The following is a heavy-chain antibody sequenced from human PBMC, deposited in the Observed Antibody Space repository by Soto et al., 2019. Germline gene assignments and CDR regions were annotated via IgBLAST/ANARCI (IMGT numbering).Heavy chain of an antibody. Sequence: QVQLVQSGAEVKKPGTSVKVSCKASGYTFTSYDINWVRQATGQGLEWMGWMNPNSANTGYAQKVQGRVTMTRNTSISTAYMELGSLRSEDTAVYYCARDHSSSWRFDYWGQGTLVTVSS. CDR1: GYTFTSYD. CDR3: ARDHSSSWRFDY. CDR2: MNPNSANT. D-gene: IGHD6-13*01. J-gene: IGHJ4*02. V-gene: IGHV1-8*01.